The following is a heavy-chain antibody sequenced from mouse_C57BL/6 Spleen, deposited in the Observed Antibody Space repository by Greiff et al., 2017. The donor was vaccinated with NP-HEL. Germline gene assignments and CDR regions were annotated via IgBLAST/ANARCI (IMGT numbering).Heavy chain of an antibody. Sequence: VQLQQPGAELVKPGASVKLSCKASGYTFTSYWMHWVKQRPGQGLEWIGMIHPNSGSTNYNEKFKSKATLTVDKSSSTAYMQLSSLTSEDSAVYYCARGDYDRVYYAMDYWGQGTSVTVSS. CDR3: ARGDYDRVYYAMDY. CDR1: GYTFTSYW. D-gene: IGHD2-4*01. CDR2: IHPNSGST. V-gene: IGHV1-64*01. J-gene: IGHJ4*01.